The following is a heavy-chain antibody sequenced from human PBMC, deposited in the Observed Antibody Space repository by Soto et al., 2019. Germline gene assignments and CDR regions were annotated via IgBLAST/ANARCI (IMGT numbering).Heavy chain of an antibody. CDR1: GYTFTSYA. Sequence: VASVKVSCKASGYTFTSYAMHWVRQAPGQRLEWMGWINAGNGNTKYSQKFQGRVTITRDTSASTAYMELSSLRSEDTAVYYCASPRSGYQYYYYGMDVWGQGTTVTVSS. J-gene: IGHJ6*02. D-gene: IGHD5-12*01. CDR2: INAGNGNT. V-gene: IGHV1-3*01. CDR3: ASPRSGYQYYYYGMDV.